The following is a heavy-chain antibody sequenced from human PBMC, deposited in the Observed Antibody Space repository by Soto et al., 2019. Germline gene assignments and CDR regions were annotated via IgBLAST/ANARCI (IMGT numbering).Heavy chain of an antibody. J-gene: IGHJ4*02. CDR1: GFSFSSYA. D-gene: IGHD4-17*01. V-gene: IGHV3-23*01. Sequence: GGSLRLSCAASGFSFSSYAMSWVRQAPGKGLEWVSAIGTTTTNTYYADSVRGRFTISRDSSRNTLFLQMNSLRAEDTAVYYCARGSYGDYDFWGQGILVTVSS. CDR2: IGTTTTNT. CDR3: ARGSYGDYDF.